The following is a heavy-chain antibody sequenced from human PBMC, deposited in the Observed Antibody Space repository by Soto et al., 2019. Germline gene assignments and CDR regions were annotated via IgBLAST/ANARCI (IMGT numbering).Heavy chain of an antibody. CDR2: IIPISGTA. J-gene: IGHJ6*02. D-gene: IGHD2-2*01. Sequence: QVQLVQSGAEVKKPGSSVKVSCKASGGTFSSYAISWVRQAPGQWLEWMGGIIPISGTANYAQKFQGRVTITADESTSTAYMELSSLRSEDTGVYYCARSQGSSTSLEIYYYYYYGMEVWGQGTTVTVSS. V-gene: IGHV1-69*01. CDR1: GGTFSSYA. CDR3: ARSQGSSTSLEIYYYYYYGMEV.